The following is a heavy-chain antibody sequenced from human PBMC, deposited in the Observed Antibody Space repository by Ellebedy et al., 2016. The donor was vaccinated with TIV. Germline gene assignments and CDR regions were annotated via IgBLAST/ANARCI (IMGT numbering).Heavy chain of an antibody. CDR2: INTDGSST. CDR1: GFTFSSYW. D-gene: IGHD3-10*01. CDR3: ARDVLFGEIWP. Sequence: GGSLRLSCAASGFTFSSYWMHWVRQAPGKGLVWVSRINTDGSSTSYADSVKGRFTVSRDNAKNTLYLQMNSLRAEDTAVYYCARDVLFGEIWPWGQGTLVTVSS. V-gene: IGHV3-74*01. J-gene: IGHJ1*01.